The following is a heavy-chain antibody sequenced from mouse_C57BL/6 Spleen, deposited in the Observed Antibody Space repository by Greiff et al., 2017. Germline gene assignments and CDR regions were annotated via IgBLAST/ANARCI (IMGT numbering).Heavy chain of an antibody. CDR3: AREGDYGSSYGAWFAY. CDR1: GYSFTGYY. D-gene: IGHD1-1*01. CDR2: INPSTGGT. J-gene: IGHJ3*01. Sequence: VQLQQSGPELVKPGASVKISCKASGYSFTGYYMNWVKQSPEKSLEWIGEINPSTGGTTYNQKFKAKATLTVDKSSSTAYMQLKSLTSEDSAVYYCAREGDYGSSYGAWFAYWGQGTLVTVSA. V-gene: IGHV1-42*01.